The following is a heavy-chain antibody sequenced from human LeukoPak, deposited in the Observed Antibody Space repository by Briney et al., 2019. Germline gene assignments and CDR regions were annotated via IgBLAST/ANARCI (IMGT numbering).Heavy chain of an antibody. J-gene: IGHJ6*03. CDR2: INHSGST. Sequence: PSETLSLTCAVYGGSFSGYYWSWIRQPPGKGLEWIGEINHSGSTNYNPSLKSRVTISVDTSKNQFSLKLSSVTAADTAVYYCARRPHYDFWSGYRATACYYYMDVWGKGTTVTVSS. V-gene: IGHV4-34*01. D-gene: IGHD3-3*01. CDR1: GGSFSGYY. CDR3: ARRPHYDFWSGYRATACYYYMDV.